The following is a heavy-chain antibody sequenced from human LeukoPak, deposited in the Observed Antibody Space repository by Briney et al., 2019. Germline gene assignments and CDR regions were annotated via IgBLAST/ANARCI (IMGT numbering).Heavy chain of an antibody. D-gene: IGHD2-15*01. Sequence: SETLSLTCTVSGGSISSYYWSWIRQPAGKGLEWIGRIYTSGSTNYNPSLKSRVTISVDTSKNQFSLKLSSVTAADTAVYYCARGSVLSKYSATNWFDPWGQGTLVTVSS. V-gene: IGHV4-4*07. CDR3: ARGSVLSKYSATNWFDP. CDR1: GGSISSYY. J-gene: IGHJ5*02. CDR2: IYTSGST.